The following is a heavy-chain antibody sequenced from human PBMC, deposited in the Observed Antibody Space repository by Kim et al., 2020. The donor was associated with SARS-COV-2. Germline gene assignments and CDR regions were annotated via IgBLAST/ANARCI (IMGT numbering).Heavy chain of an antibody. CDR3: ARESRRRIFGVVPYFYGMDV. V-gene: IGHV3-30-3*01. CDR1: GFTFSSYA. CDR2: ISYDGSNK. J-gene: IGHJ6*02. D-gene: IGHD3-3*01. Sequence: GGSLRLSCAASGFTFSSYAMHWVRQAPGKGLEWVAVISYDGSNKYYADSVKGRFTISRDNSKNTLYLQMNSLRAEDTAVYYCARESRRRIFGVVPYFYGMDVWGQGNTVNGSS.